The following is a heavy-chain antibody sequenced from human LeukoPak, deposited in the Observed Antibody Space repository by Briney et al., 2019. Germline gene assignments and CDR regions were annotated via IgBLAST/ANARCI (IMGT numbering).Heavy chain of an antibody. CDR2: IRYDGSNE. V-gene: IGHV3-30*02. D-gene: IGHD2-15*01. CDR3: VKEETPYCSGGSCFYFAY. CDR1: AFAFNTYG. Sequence: PGGSLRLSCAASAFAFNTYGMHWVRQAPGKGLEWVAYIRYDGSNEYYGDSVKGRFTISRDNSKTPLYLQMSSLRNDDTGVYFCVKEETPYCSGGSCFYFAYWGQGTVVTVSS. J-gene: IGHJ4*02.